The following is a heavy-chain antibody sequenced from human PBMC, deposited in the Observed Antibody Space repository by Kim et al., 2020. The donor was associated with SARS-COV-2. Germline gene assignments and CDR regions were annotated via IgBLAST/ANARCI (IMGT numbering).Heavy chain of an antibody. CDR2: IKQDGSEK. CDR3: VRDGNYWLS. Sequence: GGSLRLSCAASVFIFENYWMTWVRQAPGMGLEWVANIKQDGSEKNYVDSVKGRFTISRDNAKKSLFLQMNSLRDEDTAVYYCVRDGNYWLSWGQGTLVTVSS. V-gene: IGHV3-7*01. CDR1: VFIFENYW. J-gene: IGHJ5*02. D-gene: IGHD2-15*01.